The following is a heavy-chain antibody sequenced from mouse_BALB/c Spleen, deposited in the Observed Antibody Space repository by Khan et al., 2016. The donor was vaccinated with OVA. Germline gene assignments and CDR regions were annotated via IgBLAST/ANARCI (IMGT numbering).Heavy chain of an antibody. J-gene: IGHJ2*01. Sequence: IQLVQSGTVLARPGASVKMSCKASGYSFTSYWMHWVKQRPGQGLEWIGAIYPGNSDTRYNQKFKGKATLTAVTSASTASMELSSLTDEDSAVYYCTRSYDSYYFDYWGQGTTLTVSS. V-gene: IGHV1-5*01. CDR1: GYSFTSYW. CDR2: IYPGNSDT. CDR3: TRSYDSYYFDY. D-gene: IGHD2-4*01.